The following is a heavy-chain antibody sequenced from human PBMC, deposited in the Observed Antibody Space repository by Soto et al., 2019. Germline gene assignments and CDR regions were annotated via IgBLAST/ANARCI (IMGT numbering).Heavy chain of an antibody. CDR2: IGAADDP. D-gene: IGHD2-15*01. CDR3: ARAYSGRLPRRADYYFAMDV. CDR1: GFTFSAYD. J-gene: IGHJ6*02. V-gene: IGHV3-13*05. Sequence: EVQLVESGGGVVQPGESLRLSCAASGFTFSAYDMHWVRQTTGKGLEWVSAIGAADDPYYLGSVKGRFTISREKAKNSLYLQMNSLRAEDTAVYYCARAYSGRLPRRADYYFAMDVWGQGTTVTVSS.